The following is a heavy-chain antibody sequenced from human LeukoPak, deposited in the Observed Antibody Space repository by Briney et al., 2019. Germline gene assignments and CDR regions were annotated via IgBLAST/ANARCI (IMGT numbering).Heavy chain of an antibody. CDR2: INPNSGGT. J-gene: IGHJ5*02. Sequence: ASVKVSCKASGYTFTGYYMHWVRQAPGQGLEWMGWINPNSGGTNYAQKFQGRVTMTRDTSISTACMELSRLRSDDTAVYYCAREGIAAGKGFDPWGQGTLVTVSS. CDR1: GYTFTGYY. V-gene: IGHV1-2*02. CDR3: AREGIAAGKGFDP. D-gene: IGHD6-13*01.